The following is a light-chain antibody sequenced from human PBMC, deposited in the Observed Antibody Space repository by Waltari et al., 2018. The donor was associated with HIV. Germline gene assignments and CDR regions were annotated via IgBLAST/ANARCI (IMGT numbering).Light chain of an antibody. CDR1: ESLLHGNNNRNY. V-gene: IGKV2-28*01. CDR3: LQGLRAPFA. Sequence: DILISQSPPSLSVTPGESASTSCSSTESLLHGNNNRNYIDWYVQKPGQTPRLLIYLASSRASGVPDRFECIGSGTNFTLRITKVAPEDVGTYYCLQGLRAPFAFGQGT. J-gene: IGKJ2*01. CDR2: LAS.